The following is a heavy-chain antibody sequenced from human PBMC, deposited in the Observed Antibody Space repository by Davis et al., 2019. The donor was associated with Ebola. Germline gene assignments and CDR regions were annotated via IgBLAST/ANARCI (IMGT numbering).Heavy chain of an antibody. D-gene: IGHD4-17*01. J-gene: IGHJ4*02. V-gene: IGHV3-23*01. Sequence: GESLKISCAASGFTFSSYAMSWVRQAPGKGLEWVSAISGGGGTTYYADSVKGRFTISRDNSKNTLYLQMHSLRAEDTAVYYCAKAGYGDYDYWGQGTLVTVSS. CDR1: GFTFSSYA. CDR3: AKAGYGDYDY. CDR2: ISGGGGTT.